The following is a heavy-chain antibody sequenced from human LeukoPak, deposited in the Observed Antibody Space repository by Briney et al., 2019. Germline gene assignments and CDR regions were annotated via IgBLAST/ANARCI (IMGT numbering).Heavy chain of an antibody. J-gene: IGHJ4*02. CDR3: ARGPAYYDFWSGYDY. CDR1: GYTFTSYY. CDR2: INPSGGST. D-gene: IGHD3-3*01. V-gene: IGHV1-46*01. Sequence: GASVKVSCKASGYTFTSYYMHWVRQAPGQGLEWMGFINPSGGSTSYAQKFQGRITMTRDTSTSTVYMELSSLRSEDTAVYYCARGPAYYDFWSGYDYWGQGTLVTVSS.